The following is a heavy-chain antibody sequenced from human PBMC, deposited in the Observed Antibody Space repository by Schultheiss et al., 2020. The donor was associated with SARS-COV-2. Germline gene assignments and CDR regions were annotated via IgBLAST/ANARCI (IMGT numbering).Heavy chain of an antibody. V-gene: IGHV1-69*13. D-gene: IGHD2-15*01. CDR1: GGTFSSYA. Sequence: SVKVSCKASGGTFSSYAISWVRQAPGQGLEWMGGIIPIFGTANYAQKFQGRVTITADESTTTAYKELSSLRSEDTAVYYCARDRCSGGSCYPDYWGQGTLVTVSS. CDR2: IIPIFGTA. J-gene: IGHJ4*02. CDR3: ARDRCSGGSCYPDY.